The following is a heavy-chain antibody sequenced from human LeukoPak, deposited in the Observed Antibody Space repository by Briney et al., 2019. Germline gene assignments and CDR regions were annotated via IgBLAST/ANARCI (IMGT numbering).Heavy chain of an antibody. Sequence: GGSLRLSCAASGFTFSSYWMNWVRQAPGKGLEWVANIKQDGSEKYYVDSVKGRFTISRDNAKNSLYLQMNSLRAEDKAVYYCSVFLRYFSRSSCPWEPFGYWGQGTLVTVSS. CDR1: GFTFSSYW. V-gene: IGHV3-7*05. CDR3: SVFLRYFSRSSCPWEPFGY. CDR2: IKQDGSEK. J-gene: IGHJ4*02. D-gene: IGHD2-2*01.